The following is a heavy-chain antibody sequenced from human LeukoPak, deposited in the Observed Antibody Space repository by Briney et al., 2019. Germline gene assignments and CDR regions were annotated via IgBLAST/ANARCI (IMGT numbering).Heavy chain of an antibody. Sequence: SETLSLTCTVSGGSISSSSYYWSWIRQPPGKGLEWIGEINHSGSTNYNPSLKSRVTISVDTSKNQFSLKLSSVTAADTAVYYCARFAGYSSGWYVGYYYYYMDVWGKGTTVTVSS. D-gene: IGHD6-19*01. J-gene: IGHJ6*03. V-gene: IGHV4-39*07. CDR1: GGSISSSSYY. CDR2: INHSGST. CDR3: ARFAGYSSGWYVGYYYYYMDV.